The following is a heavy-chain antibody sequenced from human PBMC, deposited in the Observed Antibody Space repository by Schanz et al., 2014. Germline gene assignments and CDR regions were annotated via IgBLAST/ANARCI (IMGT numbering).Heavy chain of an antibody. CDR2: ISYDGSSK. D-gene: IGHD3-10*01. CDR1: GFTFSKYG. J-gene: IGHJ3*02. Sequence: VQLVESGGGLVQPGRSLRLSCAASGFTFSKYGVHWVRQAPGKGLEWVALISYDGSSKNHADSVQGRFTISRDNSKNALYLQMDSLRAEDTAVYYCARGIITMVRGGDVGAFDIWGQGTMVTVSS. CDR3: ARGIITMVRGGDVGAFDI. V-gene: IGHV3-33*01.